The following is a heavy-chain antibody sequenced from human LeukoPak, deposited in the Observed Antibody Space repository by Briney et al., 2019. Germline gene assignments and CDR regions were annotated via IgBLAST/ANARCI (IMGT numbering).Heavy chain of an antibody. Sequence: KTSETLSLTCAVYGGSFSGYYWSWIRQPPGKGLEWIGEINHSGSTNYNPSLKSRVTISVDTSKNQFSLKLSSVTAADTAVYYCARDYRSERWNDVYWGGNWFDPWGQGTLVTVSS. CDR2: INHSGST. CDR1: GGSFSGYY. CDR3: ARDYRSERWNDVYWGGNWFDP. V-gene: IGHV4-34*01. D-gene: IGHD1-1*01. J-gene: IGHJ5*02.